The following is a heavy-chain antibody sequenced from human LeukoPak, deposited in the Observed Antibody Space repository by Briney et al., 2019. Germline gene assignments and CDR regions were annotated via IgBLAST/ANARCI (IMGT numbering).Heavy chain of an antibody. J-gene: IGHJ4*02. CDR1: GFTVSSNY. Sequence: GGSLRLSCAASGFTVSSNYMSWVRQAPGKGLEWVSVIYSGGSTYYADSVKGRFTISRDNSKNTLYLQMNSLRAEDTAVYYCARASQLWSAHDYWGQGTLVTVSS. CDR2: IYSGGST. D-gene: IGHD5-18*01. V-gene: IGHV3-66*01. CDR3: ARASQLWSAHDY.